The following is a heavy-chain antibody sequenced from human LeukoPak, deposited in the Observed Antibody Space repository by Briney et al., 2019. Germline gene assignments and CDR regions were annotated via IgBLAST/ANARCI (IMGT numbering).Heavy chain of an antibody. CDR3: AGPYMAFLDY. CDR2: ISGNGGST. V-gene: IGHV3-23*01. D-gene: IGHD5-24*01. Sequence: GGSLRLSCATSQFNFNKFGMTWVRQAPGKGLEWVSSISGNGGSTQYADSVQGRFAISRDNSKNTLYLQMNSLRAEDTAVYYCAGPYMAFLDYWGQGTPVTVSS. J-gene: IGHJ4*02. CDR1: QFNFNKFG.